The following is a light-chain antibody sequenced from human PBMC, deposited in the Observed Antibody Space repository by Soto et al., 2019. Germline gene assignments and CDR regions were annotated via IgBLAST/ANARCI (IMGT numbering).Light chain of an antibody. J-gene: IGLJ3*02. Sequence: QSVLTQPPSVSGAPGQRVTISCTGSSSNIGAGYDVHWYQQLPGTAPKLLIYGNSNRPSGVPDRFSGSKSGTSASLAITGLQAEDEADYYCQSYDSSLSGGMFGGGTKLTVL. CDR1: SSNIGAGYD. V-gene: IGLV1-40*01. CDR2: GNS. CDR3: QSYDSSLSGGM.